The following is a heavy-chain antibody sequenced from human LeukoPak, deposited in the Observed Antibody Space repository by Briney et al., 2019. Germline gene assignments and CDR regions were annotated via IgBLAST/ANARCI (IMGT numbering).Heavy chain of an antibody. CDR3: ARSLTMVRGYDY. J-gene: IGHJ4*02. CDR1: GFTFSSFD. CDR2: IEYDGSNK. D-gene: IGHD3-10*01. V-gene: IGHV3-30*02. Sequence: GGSPRLSCAASGFTFSSFDMHWVRQAPGKGLEWVAFIEYDGSNKYYADSVKGRFVLSRDNSKNTLYLQMNSLRAEDTAVYYCARSLTMVRGYDYWGQGTLVTVSS.